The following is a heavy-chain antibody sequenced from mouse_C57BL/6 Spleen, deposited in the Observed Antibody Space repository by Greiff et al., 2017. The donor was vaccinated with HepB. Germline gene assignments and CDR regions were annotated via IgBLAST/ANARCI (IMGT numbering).Heavy chain of an antibody. D-gene: IGHD1-1*01. J-gene: IGHJ2*01. Sequence: VHLVESGAELVRPGTSVKMSCKASGYTFTNYWIGWAKQRPGHGLEWIGDIYPGGGYTNYNEKFKGKATLTADKSSSTAYMQFSSLTSEDSAIYYCARDYGDYWGQGTTLTVSS. CDR3: ARDYGDY. CDR2: IYPGGGYT. CDR1: GYTFTNYW. V-gene: IGHV1-63*01.